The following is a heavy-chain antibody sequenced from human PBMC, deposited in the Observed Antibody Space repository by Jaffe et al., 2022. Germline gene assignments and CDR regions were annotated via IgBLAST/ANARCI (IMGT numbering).Heavy chain of an antibody. CDR1: GFTFDDYA. CDR3: AKDIVWNYRSFWFDP. J-gene: IGHJ5*02. CDR2: ISWNSGSI. V-gene: IGHV3-9*01. Sequence: EVQLVESGGGLVQPGRSLRLSCAASGFTFDDYAMHWVRQAPGKGLEWVSGISWNSGSIGYADSVKGRFTISRDNAKNSLYLQMNSLRAEDTALYYCAKDIVWNYRSFWFDPWGQGTLVTVSS. D-gene: IGHD1-7*01.